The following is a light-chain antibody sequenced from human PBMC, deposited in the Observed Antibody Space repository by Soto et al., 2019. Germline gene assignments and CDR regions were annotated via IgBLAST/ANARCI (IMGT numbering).Light chain of an antibody. V-gene: IGKV3-15*01. J-gene: IGKJ5*01. CDR3: QQYNNWPFS. Sequence: EIMMTQSPDTLSVSPGERATLTCRAGQGVTTNFAWYQQKSGQSPRLLIYDVSIRATGVPARFSATGSETDFTLTISGLQSGDSAVYFCQQYNNWPFSFGQGTRLEIK. CDR1: QGVTTN. CDR2: DVS.